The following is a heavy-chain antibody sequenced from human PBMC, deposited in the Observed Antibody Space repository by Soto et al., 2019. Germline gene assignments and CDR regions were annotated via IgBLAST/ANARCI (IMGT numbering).Heavy chain of an antibody. CDR3: ARVRELGYCTNGVCYTRAPFDY. CDR1: GFTFSSYW. D-gene: IGHD2-8*01. J-gene: IGHJ4*02. CDR2: INSDGSST. V-gene: IGHV3-74*01. Sequence: GGSLRLSCAASGFTFSSYWMHWVRQAPGKGLVWVSRINSDGSSTSYADSVKGRFTISRDNAKNTLYLQMNSLRAEDTAVYYCARVRELGYCTNGVCYTRAPFDYWGQGTLVTVSS.